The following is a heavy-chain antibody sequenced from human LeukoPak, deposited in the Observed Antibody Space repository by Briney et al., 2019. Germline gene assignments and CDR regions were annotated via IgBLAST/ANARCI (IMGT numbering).Heavy chain of an antibody. CDR1: GFSFSSYG. Sequence: PGGSLRLSCVASGFSFSSYGMHWVRQAPNKGLQWVAVAWYDGSTKYYEDSVKGRFTISRDNSKNTLYLQMNSLRAEDTAVYYCARGANNWNYRSYFDFRGQGTLVTVSS. D-gene: IGHD1-7*01. V-gene: IGHV3-33*01. CDR2: AWYDGSTK. CDR3: ARGANNWNYRSYFDF. J-gene: IGHJ4*02.